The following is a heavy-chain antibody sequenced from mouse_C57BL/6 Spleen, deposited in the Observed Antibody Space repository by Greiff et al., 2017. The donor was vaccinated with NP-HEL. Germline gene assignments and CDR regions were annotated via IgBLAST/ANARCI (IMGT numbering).Heavy chain of an antibody. Sequence: EVQLQESGPGLVKPSQSLSLTCSVTGYSITSGYYWNWIRQFPGNKLEWMGYISYDGSNNYNPSLKNRISITRDTSKNQFFLRLNSVTTEDAATYYCARGVYGMDYWGQGTSVTVSS. CDR1: GYSITSGYY. CDR2: ISYDGSN. V-gene: IGHV3-6*01. J-gene: IGHJ4*01. CDR3: ARGVYGMDY.